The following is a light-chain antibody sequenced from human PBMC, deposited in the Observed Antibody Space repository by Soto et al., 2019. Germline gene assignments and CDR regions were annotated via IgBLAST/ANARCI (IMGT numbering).Light chain of an antibody. CDR2: SNN. V-gene: IGLV1-44*01. CDR1: SSNIGSNT. J-gene: IGLJ3*02. CDR3: ATWDDSLNGPV. Sequence: QSVLTQPPSASGTPGQRVTISCSGSSSNIGSNTVSWYQQLPGTAPKVLIYSNNQRPSGVPDRFSGSKSGTSASLAISGLQSEDEADYYCATWDDSLNGPVFGGGPKLTVL.